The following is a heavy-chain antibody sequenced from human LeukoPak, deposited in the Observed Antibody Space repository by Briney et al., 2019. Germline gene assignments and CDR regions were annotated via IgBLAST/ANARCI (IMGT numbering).Heavy chain of an antibody. Sequence: PGGSLRLSCAASGFTFSSYAMSWVRQPPGKGLEWIGEINHSGSTNYNPSLKSRVTISVDTSKNQFSLKLSSVTAADTAVYYCARGRRYQLYYYYYGMDVWGQGTTVTVSS. V-gene: IGHV4-34*01. CDR3: ARGRRYQLYYYYYGMDV. D-gene: IGHD2-2*01. J-gene: IGHJ6*02. CDR2: INHSGST. CDR1: GFTFSSYA.